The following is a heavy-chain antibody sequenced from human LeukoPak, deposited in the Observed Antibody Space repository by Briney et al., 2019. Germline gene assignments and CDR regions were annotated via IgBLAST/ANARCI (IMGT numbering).Heavy chain of an antibody. CDR3: TKDRYCTTTSCPLDY. Sequence: PGGSLRLSCAASGFTFDDYTFHWVRQAPGKGLECVSLITWDGGTTYYADSVRGRFTISRDNSKNSVYLQMNSLRTEDTALYYCTKDRYCTTTSCPLDYWGQGTLVTVSS. J-gene: IGHJ4*02. D-gene: IGHD2-2*01. V-gene: IGHV3-43*01. CDR1: GFTFDDYT. CDR2: ITWDGGTT.